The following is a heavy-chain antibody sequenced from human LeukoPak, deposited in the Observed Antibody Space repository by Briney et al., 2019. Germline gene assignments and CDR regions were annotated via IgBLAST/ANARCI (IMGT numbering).Heavy chain of an antibody. Sequence: PGRSLRLSCTASGFTFGDYAMSWVRQAPGKGLEWVGFIRSKAYGGTTEYAASMKGRFTISRDDSKSIAYLQMNSLKTEDTAVYYCTRVRRWLSDYWGQGTLVTVSS. D-gene: IGHD5-24*01. V-gene: IGHV3-49*04. CDR3: TRVRRWLSDY. CDR2: IRSKAYGGTT. J-gene: IGHJ4*02. CDR1: GFTFGDYA.